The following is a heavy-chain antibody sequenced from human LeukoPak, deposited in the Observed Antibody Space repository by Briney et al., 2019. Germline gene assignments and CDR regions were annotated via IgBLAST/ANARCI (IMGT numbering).Heavy chain of an antibody. D-gene: IGHD3-22*01. CDR1: GGSFSGYY. V-gene: IGHV4-34*01. Sequence: SETLSLTCAVYGGSFSGYYWSWIRQPPGKGLEWIGEINHSGSTNYNPSLKGRVTISVDTSKNQFSLKLSSVTAADTAVYYCARGRRRNSSGYYRPFDYWGQGTLVTVSS. CDR2: INHSGST. J-gene: IGHJ4*02. CDR3: ARGRRRNSSGYYRPFDY.